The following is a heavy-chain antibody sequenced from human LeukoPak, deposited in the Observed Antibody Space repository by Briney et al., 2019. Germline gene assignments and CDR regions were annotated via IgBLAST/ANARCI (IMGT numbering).Heavy chain of an antibody. Sequence: SETLSLTCAVSGGSISSGGYSWSWIRQPPGKGLEWIGYIYHSGSTYYNPSPKSRVTISVDRSKNQFSLKLSSVTAADTAVYYCARPTGYLGATNPYAFDIWGQGTMVTVSS. V-gene: IGHV4-30-2*01. D-gene: IGHD1-26*01. CDR1: GGSISSGGYS. CDR2: IYHSGST. CDR3: ARPTGYLGATNPYAFDI. J-gene: IGHJ3*02.